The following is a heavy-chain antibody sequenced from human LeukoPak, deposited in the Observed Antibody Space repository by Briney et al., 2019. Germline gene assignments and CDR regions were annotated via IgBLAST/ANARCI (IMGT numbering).Heavy chain of an antibody. CDR3: ARDGGGEQQLDDDY. CDR2: ISVSGNT. Sequence: GGSLRLSCAASGFTLSSYAMSWVRQGPGKGLEWVSAISVSGNTYHADSVKGRFTISRDNSKNTLYLQMNSLRAEDTAVYYRARDGGGEQQLDDDYWGQGTLVTVSS. J-gene: IGHJ4*02. D-gene: IGHD6-13*01. CDR1: GFTLSSYA. V-gene: IGHV3-23*01.